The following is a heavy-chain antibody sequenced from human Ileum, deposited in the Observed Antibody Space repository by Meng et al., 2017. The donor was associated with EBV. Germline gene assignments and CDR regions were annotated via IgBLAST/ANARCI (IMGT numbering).Heavy chain of an antibody. CDR2: VYFTGNT. Sequence: QVQLQQWGAGLLKPSXTLXLTCAVYGGSFSGYYWSWIRQPPGKGLDWIGQVYFTGNTYYNPSLQSRASISVDTSKNQFSLKLTSVTATDTAVYYCATYVAGAGGWGYWGQGTMVTVSS. CDR1: GGSFSGYY. CDR3: ATYVAGAGGWGY. V-gene: IGHV4-34*01. D-gene: IGHD6-19*01. J-gene: IGHJ4*02.